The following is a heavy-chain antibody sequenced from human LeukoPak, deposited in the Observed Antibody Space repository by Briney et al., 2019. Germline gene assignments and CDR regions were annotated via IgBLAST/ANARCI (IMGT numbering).Heavy chain of an antibody. V-gene: IGHV3-23*01. CDR3: AKGTTGTTSYDY. J-gene: IGHJ4*02. CDR1: GFPVSRYA. CDR2: ISGSGGST. D-gene: IGHD1-1*01. Sequence: GGSLPVSCAATGFPVSRYAVSEVRLATGKGLEGVSAISGSGGSTYYAHSVKGRFTISRDNSKNTLYLQMNRLRAEDTAVYYCAKGTTGTTSYDYWGQGTLVTVSS.